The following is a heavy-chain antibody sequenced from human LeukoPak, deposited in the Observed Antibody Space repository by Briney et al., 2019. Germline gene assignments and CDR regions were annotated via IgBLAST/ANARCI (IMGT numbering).Heavy chain of an antibody. CDR1: GFTFSRFG. CDR2: ISNSGGYK. J-gene: IGHJ6*03. CDR3: ARIRTGTTPDDEYSYYMDV. D-gene: IGHD1-7*01. Sequence: GGSLRLSCAASGFTFSRFGMNWVRQAPGKGLEWVSSISNSGGYKYYADSMRGRFTISRDNAKNSLYLQMNSLRAEDTAVYYCARIRTGTTPDDEYSYYMDVWGKGTTVTVSS. V-gene: IGHV3-21*01.